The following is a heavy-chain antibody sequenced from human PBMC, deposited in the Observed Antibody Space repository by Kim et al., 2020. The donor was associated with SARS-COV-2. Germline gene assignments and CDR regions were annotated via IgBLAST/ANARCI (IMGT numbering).Heavy chain of an antibody. J-gene: IGHJ4*02. CDR1: GYSSTTYW. CDR2: IYPGDSDT. D-gene: IGHD5-18*01. V-gene: IGHV5-51*01. Sequence: GESLKISCKGSGYSSTTYWIGWVRQMPGKGLEWMGIIYPGDSDTRYSPSFQGQVAISAVKSISTAYLQWSSLRASDTAMYYCARGYNYGSTGFDYWGQGTLVTVSS. CDR3: ARGYNYGSTGFDY.